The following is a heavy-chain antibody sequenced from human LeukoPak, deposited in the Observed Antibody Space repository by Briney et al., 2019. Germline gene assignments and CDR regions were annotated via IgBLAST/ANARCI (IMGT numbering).Heavy chain of an antibody. V-gene: IGHV3-66*02. CDR2: IDSGGST. D-gene: IGHD3-10*01. CDR3: ARDPGLPNGMHV. Sequence: GASLRLSCAASGFTVSSDYMSWVRQAPGTGLEWVSVIDSGGSTKYADSVKGRFTISRDNSKNTLYLQMNNLRGEDTAVYYCARDPGLPNGMHVWGQGTTVTVSS. CDR1: GFTVSSDY. J-gene: IGHJ6*02.